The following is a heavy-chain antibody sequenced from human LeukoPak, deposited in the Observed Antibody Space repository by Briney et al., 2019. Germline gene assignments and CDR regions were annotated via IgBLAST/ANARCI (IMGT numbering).Heavy chain of an antibody. CDR1: GFTFSSYA. CDR2: ISYDGSNK. Sequence: GGSLRLSCAASGFTFSSYAMHWVRQAPGKGLEWVAVISYDGSNKYYADSVKGRFTISRGNSKNTLYLQMNSLRAEDTAVYYCARDSLMVYAMENYFDYWGQGTLVTVSS. J-gene: IGHJ4*02. V-gene: IGHV3-30-3*01. D-gene: IGHD2-8*01. CDR3: ARDSLMVYAMENYFDY.